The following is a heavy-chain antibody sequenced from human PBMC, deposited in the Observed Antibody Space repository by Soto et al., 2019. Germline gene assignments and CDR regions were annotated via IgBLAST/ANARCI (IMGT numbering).Heavy chain of an antibody. Sequence: QVQLVQSGAEVKKPGASVKVSCKASGYTFTSYGISWVRQAPGQGLEWMGWISAYNGNTNYAQKLQGRVTMTTDTATSTAYMELRSLRSDDTAVYYCASITMVRGVPPELYGMDVWGQGTTVTVSS. V-gene: IGHV1-18*01. CDR2: ISAYNGNT. CDR3: ASITMVRGVPPELYGMDV. J-gene: IGHJ6*02. D-gene: IGHD3-10*01. CDR1: GYTFTSYG.